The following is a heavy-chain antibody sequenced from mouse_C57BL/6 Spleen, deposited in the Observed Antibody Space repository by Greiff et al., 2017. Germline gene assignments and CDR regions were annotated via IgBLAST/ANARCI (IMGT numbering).Heavy chain of an antibody. J-gene: IGHJ2*01. CDR2: IDPSDSYT. V-gene: IGHV1-59*01. CDR3: ARSLFITTVVATPLYFDY. Sequence: VQLQQPGAELVRPGTSVKLSCKASGYTFTSYWMHWVKQRPGQGLEWIGVIDPSDSYTNYNQKFKGKATLTVDTSSSTAYMQLSSLTSEDSAVYYCARSLFITTVVATPLYFDYWGQGTTLTVSS. D-gene: IGHD1-1*01. CDR1: GYTFTSYW.